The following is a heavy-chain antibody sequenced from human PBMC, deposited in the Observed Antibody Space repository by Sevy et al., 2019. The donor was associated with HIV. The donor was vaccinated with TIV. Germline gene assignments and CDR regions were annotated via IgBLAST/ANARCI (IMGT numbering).Heavy chain of an antibody. D-gene: IGHD6-13*01. CDR2: INPNSGGT. Sequence: ASVKVSCKASGYTFTGYYMHWVRQAPGQGLEWMGRINPNSGGTNYAQKFQGRVTMTRDTSIRTDYMELGRLRSDDTAVYYCARGRRAGLFYYYYGMDVWGQGTTVTVSS. J-gene: IGHJ6*02. V-gene: IGHV1-2*06. CDR1: GYTFTGYY. CDR3: ARGRRAGLFYYYYGMDV.